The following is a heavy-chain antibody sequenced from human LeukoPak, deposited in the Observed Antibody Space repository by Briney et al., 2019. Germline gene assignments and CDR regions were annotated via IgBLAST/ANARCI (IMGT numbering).Heavy chain of an antibody. Sequence: QAGGSLRLSCAASGFTFSSYAMHWVRQAPGKGLEWVAAISYDGSNKYYADSVKGRFTISRDNSKNTLYLQMNSLRAEDTAVYYCARDSSAVAGGSWYFDLWGRGTLVTVSS. D-gene: IGHD6-19*01. CDR3: ARDSSAVAGGSWYFDL. CDR1: GFTFSSYA. J-gene: IGHJ2*01. V-gene: IGHV3-30-3*01. CDR2: ISYDGSNK.